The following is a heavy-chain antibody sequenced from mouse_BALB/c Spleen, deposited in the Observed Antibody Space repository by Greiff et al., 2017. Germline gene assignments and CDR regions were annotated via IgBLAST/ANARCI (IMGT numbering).Heavy chain of an antibody. CDR1: GFAFSSYD. J-gene: IGHJ2*01. CDR3: ARHGGGSGPYYFDV. V-gene: IGHV5-12-1*01. D-gene: IGHD1-1*01. CDR2: ISSGGGST. Sequence: EVQLVESGGGLVKPGGSLKLSCAASGFAFSSYDMSWVRQTPEKRLEWVAYISSGGGSTYYPDTVKGRFTISRDNAKNTLYLQMSSLKSEDTAMYYCARHGGGSGPYYFDVWGQGTTLTVSS.